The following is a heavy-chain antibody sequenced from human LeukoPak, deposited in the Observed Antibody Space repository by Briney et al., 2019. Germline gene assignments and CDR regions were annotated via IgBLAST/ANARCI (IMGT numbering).Heavy chain of an antibody. CDR3: ARAIVPWGYYFDH. J-gene: IGHJ4*02. V-gene: IGHV4-59*08. Sequence: SETLSLTCTVSGGSISSYYWSWIRQPPGKGLEWIGYIYYSGSINSTNYSPSLRSRVTISVDTSKNQFSLKLNSMTAADTAMYYCARAIVPWGYYFDHWGQGTLVTVSS. CDR1: GGSISSYY. CDR2: IYYSGSINST. D-gene: IGHD2-8*01.